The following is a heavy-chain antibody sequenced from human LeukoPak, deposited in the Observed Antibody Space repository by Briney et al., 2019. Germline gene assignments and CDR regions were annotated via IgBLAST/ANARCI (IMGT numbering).Heavy chain of an antibody. D-gene: IGHD4-11*01. J-gene: IGHJ4*02. V-gene: IGHV3-74*01. CDR1: GFTFTNHW. CDR2: INSDGRST. Sequence: GSLRLSCAASGFTFTNHWMHWVRQAPGKGLVWVSRINSDGRSTSYADSVKGRFTISRDNAKNTLYLQMNSLRAEDTAVYYCARETSTGFDYWGQGTLVTVSS. CDR3: ARETSTGFDY.